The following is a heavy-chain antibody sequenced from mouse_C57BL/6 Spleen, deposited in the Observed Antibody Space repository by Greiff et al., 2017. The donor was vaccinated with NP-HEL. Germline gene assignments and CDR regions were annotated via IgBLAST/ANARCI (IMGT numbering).Heavy chain of an antibody. D-gene: IGHD2-1*01. CDR2: IDPSDSET. CDR1: GYTFTSYW. CDR3: ARRGIYYGNYAGFAY. J-gene: IGHJ3*01. V-gene: IGHV1-52*01. Sequence: QVQLKQPGAELVRPGSSVKLSCKASGYTFTSYWMHWVKQRPIQGLEWIGNIDPSDSETHYNQKFKDKATLTVDKSSSTAYMQLSSLTSEDSAVYYCARRGIYYGNYAGFAYWGQGTLVTVSA.